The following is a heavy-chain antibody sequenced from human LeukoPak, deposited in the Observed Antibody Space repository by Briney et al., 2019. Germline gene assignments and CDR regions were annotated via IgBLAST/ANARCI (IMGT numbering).Heavy chain of an antibody. CDR3: AREGYYGSESYYRAVQYYYYYGMDV. Sequence: GGSLRLSCAASGFTFSSYGMHWVRQAPGKGLEWVAFIRYDGSNKYYADSVKGRFTISRDNSKNSLYLQMNSLTAEDTAVYYCAREGYYGSESYYRAVQYYYYYGMDVWGQGTTVTVSS. J-gene: IGHJ6*02. D-gene: IGHD3-10*01. CDR2: IRYDGSNK. V-gene: IGHV3-30*02. CDR1: GFTFSSYG.